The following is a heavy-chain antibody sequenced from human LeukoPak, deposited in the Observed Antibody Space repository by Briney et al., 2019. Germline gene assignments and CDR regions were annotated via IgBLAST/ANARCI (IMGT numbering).Heavy chain of an antibody. CDR2: INPSGGST. J-gene: IGHJ3*02. CDR3: ARQYLYDSSGWLAFDI. D-gene: IGHD3-22*01. V-gene: IGHV1-46*01. Sequence: ASVNVSCKASGYTFTSYYMHWVRQAPGQGLEWMGIINPSGGSTSYAQKFQGRVTMTRDTSTSTVYMELSSLRSEDTAVYYCARQYLYDSSGWLAFDIWGQGTMVTVSS. CDR1: GYTFTSYY.